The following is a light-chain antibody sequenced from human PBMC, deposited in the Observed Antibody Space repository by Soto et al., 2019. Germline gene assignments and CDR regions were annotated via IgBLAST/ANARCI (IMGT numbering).Light chain of an antibody. J-gene: IGKJ2*01. V-gene: IGKV2-28*01. CDR3: MQGLQIPQT. Sequence: DIVLTQSPLSLPVTPGEPASISCRSSQSLLHRNGYNYLDWYLQKPGQSPQLLIYLASSRAPGVPDRFSGSGSGTDFTLKITRVEAEDVGDYYCMQGLQIPQTFGQGTKLEIK. CDR2: LAS. CDR1: QSLLHRNGYNY.